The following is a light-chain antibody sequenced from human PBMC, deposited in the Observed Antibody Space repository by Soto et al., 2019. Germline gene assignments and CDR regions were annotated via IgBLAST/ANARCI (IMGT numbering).Light chain of an antibody. CDR3: HLRSNWHLMYT. CDR2: DAS. CDR1: QSVSSY. J-gene: IGKJ2*01. V-gene: IGKV3-11*01. Sequence: EIVVTQSPATLSLSPGERATLSCRASQSVSSYLAWYQQIPGRAPRLLIYDASRRATGIPARFSGSGSGTDFTLTIISLEPEDFAVYYRHLRSNWHLMYTFRQTTKLEIK.